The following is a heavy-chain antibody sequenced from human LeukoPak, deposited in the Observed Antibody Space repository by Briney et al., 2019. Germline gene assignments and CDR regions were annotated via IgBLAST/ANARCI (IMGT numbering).Heavy chain of an antibody. Sequence: GGSLRLSCVASGFRFSGYAIHWVRQAPGKGLEWMGWINPNSGGTNYAQKFQGRVTMTRDTSISTAYMELSRLTSDDTAVYYCARGPPYSQVDYWGQGTLVTVSS. V-gene: IGHV1-2*02. J-gene: IGHJ4*02. D-gene: IGHD4-11*01. CDR1: GFRFSGYA. CDR3: ARGPPYSQVDY. CDR2: INPNSGGT.